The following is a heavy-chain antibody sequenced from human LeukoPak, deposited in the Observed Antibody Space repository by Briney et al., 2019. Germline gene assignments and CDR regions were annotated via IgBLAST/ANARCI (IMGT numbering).Heavy chain of an antibody. CDR1: GGSIRSTTHY. V-gene: IGHV4-4*07. D-gene: IGHD5-24*01. Sequence: SETLSLTCTVSGGSIRSTTHYWSWVRQPAGKGLEWIGRIYTSGSTSYNPSLKGRVTMSVDTSKNQFSLKLSSVTAADTAVYYCAREESDYWGQGTLVTVSS. J-gene: IGHJ4*02. CDR3: AREESDY. CDR2: IYTSGST.